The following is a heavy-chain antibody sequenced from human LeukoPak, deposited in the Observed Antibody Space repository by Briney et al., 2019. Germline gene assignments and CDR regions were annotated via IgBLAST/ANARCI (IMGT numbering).Heavy chain of an antibody. V-gene: IGHV5-51*01. D-gene: IGHD2-2*02. J-gene: IGHJ4*02. CDR2: IYPADSDT. Sequence: GESLKISCKGSGYSFANYWIGWVRQMPGKGLEWLGIIYPADSDTRYSPSFQGQVTISADKSIYTAYLQWSSLKASDTAMYYCARPRPQLKHIVLVPTAKPRWSFDSWGQGTLVTVSS. CDR3: ARPRPQLKHIVLVPTAKPRWSFDS. CDR1: GYSFANYW.